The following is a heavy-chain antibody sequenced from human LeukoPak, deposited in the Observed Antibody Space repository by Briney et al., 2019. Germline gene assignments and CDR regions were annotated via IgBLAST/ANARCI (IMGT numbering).Heavy chain of an antibody. CDR3: ARAAAVVAANYYYYYMDV. CDR1: GGSFSGYY. V-gene: IGHV4-34*01. Sequence: SETLSLTCAVYGGSFSGYYWSWIRQPPGKGLEWIGEINHSGSTNYNPSLKSRVTISVDTSKNQFSLKLSSVTAADTAVYYCARAAAVVAANYYYYYMDVWGKGTTVTFSS. CDR2: INHSGST. J-gene: IGHJ6*03. D-gene: IGHD2-15*01.